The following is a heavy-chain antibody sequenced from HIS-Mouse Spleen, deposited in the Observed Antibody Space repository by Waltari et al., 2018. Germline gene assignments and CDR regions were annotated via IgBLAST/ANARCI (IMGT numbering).Heavy chain of an antibody. V-gene: IGHV4-34*01. CDR2: INHSRST. D-gene: IGHD2-2*02. CDR1: GGSFSGYY. Sequence: QVQLQQWGAGLLKPSETLSLTCAVYGGSFSGYYWSWIRQPPGKGLGWIGEINHSRSTNYNPARKSRVTISVDTSKNQFSLKLSSVTAADTAVYYCAREIVPAAIDRWGQGTLVTVSS. J-gene: IGHJ4*02. CDR3: AREIVPAAIDR.